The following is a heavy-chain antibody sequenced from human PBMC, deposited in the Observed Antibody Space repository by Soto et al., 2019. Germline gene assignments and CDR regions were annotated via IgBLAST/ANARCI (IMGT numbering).Heavy chain of an antibody. J-gene: IGHJ5*01. Sequence: PGGSLRLSCVASGFNFIDRWMAWVRQAPGKGLEWVASIKQDGSEKYYVDSVKGRFTISRDNAKSSLYLQMNSLRAEDTAVYYCVRGGGRYYAGLFHSWGQGTLVTVSS. D-gene: IGHD1-26*01. V-gene: IGHV3-7*03. CDR3: VRGGGRYYAGLFHS. CDR1: GFNFIDRW. CDR2: IKQDGSEK.